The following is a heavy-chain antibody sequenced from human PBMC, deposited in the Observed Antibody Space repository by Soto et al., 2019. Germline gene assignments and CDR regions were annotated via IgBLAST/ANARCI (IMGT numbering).Heavy chain of an antibody. J-gene: IGHJ6*02. Sequence: SETLSLTCDVYWGSFSGYIWTWIRQTPGKGLQWIGQINHSGSANYNPSLKSRVTISVHTSNSQFSLELSSVTAADTAVYYCARVFRAADGPYYYYGMDVWGQGTTVT. D-gene: IGHD6-13*01. CDR2: INHSGSA. V-gene: IGHV4-34*01. CDR1: WGSFSGYI. CDR3: ARVFRAADGPYYYYGMDV.